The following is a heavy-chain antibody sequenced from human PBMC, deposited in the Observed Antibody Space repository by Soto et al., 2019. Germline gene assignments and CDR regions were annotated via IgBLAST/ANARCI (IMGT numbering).Heavy chain of an antibody. CDR1: VGSFNGFY. CDR3: ARMAGPWYFDL. V-gene: IGHV4-34*01. CDR2: INHSGSS. J-gene: IGHJ2*01. Sequence: PSESLSLTGAVSVGSFNGFYWSWIRQPPGKGLEWIGEINHSGSSNYNPPLKNRVTMSLDTSRNQFSLSLNSVTAADTAVYYCARMAGPWYFDLWGRGTLVTVSS.